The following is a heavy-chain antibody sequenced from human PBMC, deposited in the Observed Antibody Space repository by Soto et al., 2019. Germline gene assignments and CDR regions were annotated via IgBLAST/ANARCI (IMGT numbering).Heavy chain of an antibody. CDR2: THYSRSA. CDR3: ARLHGTGSYYHYYYGIDV. D-gene: IGHD3-10*01. CDR1: GGSISDGGYF. J-gene: IGHJ6*02. V-gene: IGHV4-31*03. Sequence: QVQLQESGPGLVKSSQTQSLTCTVSGGSISDGGYFWSWIRQRPGTGLEWIGYTHYSRSAYYNPSLKSRVTISLDTSKRQFSLRLSSVTAADTAVYYCARLHGTGSYYHYYYGIDVWGQGTTVTVSS.